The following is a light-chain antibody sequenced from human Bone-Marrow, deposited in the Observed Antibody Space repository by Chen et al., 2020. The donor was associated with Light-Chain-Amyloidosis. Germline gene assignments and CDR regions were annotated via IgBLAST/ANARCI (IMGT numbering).Light chain of an antibody. CDR1: SIDVGGDNH. CDR2: EVT. Sequence: QSALTQPASVSGPPGQPITISCTGTSIDVGGDNHVSWYQQHPDKAPKLMIYEVTNRPSWVPDRFSGSKSDNTASLTISGLQTEYEADYFCSSYTITNTLVFGSGTSVTVL. J-gene: IGLJ1*01. CDR3: SSYTITNTLV. V-gene: IGLV2-14*01.